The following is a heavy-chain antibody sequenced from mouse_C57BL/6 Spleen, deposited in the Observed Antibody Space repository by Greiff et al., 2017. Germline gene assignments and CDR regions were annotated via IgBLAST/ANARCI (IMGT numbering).Heavy chain of an antibody. CDR1: GYTFTSYW. J-gene: IGHJ1*03. CDR2: IHPNSGST. D-gene: IGHD4-1*01. V-gene: IGHV1-64*01. CDR3: ARSSWDGYFDV. Sequence: QVQLQQPGAELVQPGASVKLSCKASGYTFTSYWMHWVKQRPGQGLAWIGMIHPNSGSTNDNEKFKSKATLTVDKSSSTAYIQLSSLTSEDSAVYYCARSSWDGYFDVWGTGTTVTVSS.